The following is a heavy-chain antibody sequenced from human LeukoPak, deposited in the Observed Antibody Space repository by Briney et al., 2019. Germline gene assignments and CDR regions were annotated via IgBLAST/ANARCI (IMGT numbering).Heavy chain of an antibody. CDR2: IKQDGSEK. J-gene: IGHJ4*02. CDR3: AKDRGSGWSRYFDY. D-gene: IGHD6-19*01. V-gene: IGHV3-7*01. Sequence: GGSLRLSCAASGFTFSSYWMSWVRQAPGKGLEWVANIKQDGSEKYYVDSVKGRFTISRDNAKNSLYLQMNSLRAEDTAVYYCAKDRGSGWSRYFDYWGQGTLVTVSS. CDR1: GFTFSSYW.